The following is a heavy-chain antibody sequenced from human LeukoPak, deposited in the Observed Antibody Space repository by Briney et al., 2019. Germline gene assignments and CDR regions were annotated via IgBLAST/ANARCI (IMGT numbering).Heavy chain of an antibody. V-gene: IGHV3-15*01. CDR1: GFTFSNAW. D-gene: IGHD3-22*01. Sequence: PGGSLRLSCAASGFTFSNAWMSWVRQAPGKGLDRVGRIRSKTDGGTIDYAAPEKDRSTISRDDSKNTLYLQMNSLEIEDTAVYFCTTDRTMKGYWGQGTLVTVSS. CDR2: IRSKTDGGTI. J-gene: IGHJ4*02. CDR3: TTDRTMKGY.